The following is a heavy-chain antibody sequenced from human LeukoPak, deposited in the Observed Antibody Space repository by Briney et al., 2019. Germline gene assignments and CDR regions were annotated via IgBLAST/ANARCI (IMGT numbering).Heavy chain of an antibody. CDR2: ISGSAGST. D-gene: IGHD2-2*01. Sequence: GGSLRLSCAASGFTFSNYAMNWIRQAPGKGLEWVSTISGSAGSTYYADSVKGRFTISRDNSKNTVYLQMNSLRAEDTAVYYCAKDMEVVPAAVDYWGQGTLVTVSS. V-gene: IGHV3-23*01. J-gene: IGHJ4*02. CDR1: GFTFSNYA. CDR3: AKDMEVVPAAVDY.